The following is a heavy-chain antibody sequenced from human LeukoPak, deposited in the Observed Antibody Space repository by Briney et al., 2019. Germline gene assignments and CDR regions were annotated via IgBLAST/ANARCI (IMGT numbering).Heavy chain of an antibody. D-gene: IGHD3-22*01. CDR1: GFTFSSYA. CDR2: ISYDGSNK. Sequence: PGRSLRLSCAASGFTFSSYAMHWVRQAPGKGLEWVAVISYDGSNKYYADSVKGRFTTSRDNSKNTLYLQMNSLRAEDTAVYYCARVFSSSGYYDKDYWGQGTLVTVSS. CDR3: ARVFSSSGYYDKDY. V-gene: IGHV3-30-3*01. J-gene: IGHJ4*02.